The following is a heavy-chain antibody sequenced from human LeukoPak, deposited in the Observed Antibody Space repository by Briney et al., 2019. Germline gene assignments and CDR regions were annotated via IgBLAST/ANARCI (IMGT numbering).Heavy chain of an antibody. CDR2: INTYNANT. CDR3: ARVEGGDSRDY. J-gene: IGHJ4*02. Sequence: GASVKVSCKASGYIFTRYGISWVRQAPGQGLEWLGWINTYNANTNYAQKIPRRVTMTTDTSTNTANMELRSLRSGDTAVYYCARVEGGDSRDYWGQGTLVTVSS. CDR1: GYIFTRYG. V-gene: IGHV1-18*01. D-gene: IGHD2-21*02.